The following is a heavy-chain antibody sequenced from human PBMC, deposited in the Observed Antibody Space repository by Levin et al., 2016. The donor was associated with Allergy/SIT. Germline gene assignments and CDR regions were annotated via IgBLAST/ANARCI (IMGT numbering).Heavy chain of an antibody. V-gene: IGHV3-21*01. J-gene: IGHJ4*02. CDR2: ISSSSSYI. CDR1: GFTFSSYS. CDR3: ARDIVVVPLDY. D-gene: IGHD2-21*01. Sequence: GESLKISCAASGFTFSSYSMNWVRQAPGKGLEWVSSISSSSSYIYYADSVKGRFTISRDNAKNSLYLQMNSLRAEDTAVYYCARDIVVVPLDYWGQGTLVTVSS.